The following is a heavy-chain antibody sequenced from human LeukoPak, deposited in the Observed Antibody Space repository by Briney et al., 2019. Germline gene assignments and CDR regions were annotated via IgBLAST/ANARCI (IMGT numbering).Heavy chain of an antibody. CDR2: IAYDGGNK. J-gene: IGHJ5*02. Sequence: GGSLRLSCAASGFTFSSYAIHWVRQAPGKGLEWVAVIAYDGGNKYYADSVKGRFTISRDNSKNTLYLQMNSLRAEDTAAYYCARDSSPWYYYDRSRSNGFDPWGQGTLVAVSS. CDR3: ARDSSPWYYYDRSRSNGFDP. V-gene: IGHV3-30-3*01. D-gene: IGHD3-22*01. CDR1: GFTFSSYA.